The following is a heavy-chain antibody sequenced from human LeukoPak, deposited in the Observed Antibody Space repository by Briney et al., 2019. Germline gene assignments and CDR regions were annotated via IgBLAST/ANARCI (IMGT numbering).Heavy chain of an antibody. CDR2: IYYSGST. J-gene: IGHJ6*03. V-gene: IGHV4-30-4*08. D-gene: IGHD2-2*01. CDR1: GGSISSGDYY. CDR3: TRGEYGVADLVPAAIGHYYYYMDV. Sequence: PSQTLSLTCTVSGGSISSGDYYWSWIRQPPGKGLEWIGYIYYSGSTYYNPSLKSRVTISVDTSKNQFSLKLSSVTAADMAVNYCTRGEYGVADLVPAAIGHYYYYMDVWGKGTTVTVSS.